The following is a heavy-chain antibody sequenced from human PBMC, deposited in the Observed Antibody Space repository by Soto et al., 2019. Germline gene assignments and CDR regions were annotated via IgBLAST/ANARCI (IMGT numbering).Heavy chain of an antibody. CDR3: ARVEYDTEPYYYDH. CDR2: VYQSGNA. Sequence: QLQLQESGSGLMKPSQTLSLTCTVSGGSIRRDAYAWSWIRQPPGKGLEWIGYVYQSGNAYYNPSLESRVTISLDASRNEFSLKLTSVTAADTAVYFCARVEYDTEPYYYDHWGQGTLITVSP. D-gene: IGHD3-22*01. J-gene: IGHJ5*02. CDR1: GGSIRRDAYA. V-gene: IGHV4-30-2*01.